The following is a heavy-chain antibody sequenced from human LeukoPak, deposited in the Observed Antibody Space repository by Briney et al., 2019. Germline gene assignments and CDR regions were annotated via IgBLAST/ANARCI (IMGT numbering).Heavy chain of an antibody. V-gene: IGHV3-74*01. J-gene: IGHJ3*02. Sequence: GGSLRLSCAVSGFTLTSDKMHWVRQAPGKGLVWVSRFDTDGSSTTYADSVRGRFTISRDSAKNTLYLQMNSLRAEDTAVYYCARGSSNWNNAFDIWGQGTMVTVSS. CDR1: GFTLTSDK. CDR2: FDTDGSST. D-gene: IGHD1-1*01. CDR3: ARGSSNWNNAFDI.